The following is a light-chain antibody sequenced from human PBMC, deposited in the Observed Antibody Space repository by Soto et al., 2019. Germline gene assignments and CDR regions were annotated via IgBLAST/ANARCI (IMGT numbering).Light chain of an antibody. CDR1: SSNIGNYY. Sequence: QSVLTQPPSASGTPGQRVTISCSGNSSNIGNYYVYWYQQLPGTAPKLLIYRNYQRPSGVPDRFSGSKSGTSASLAISGLRSEDDGIYYCATWDDSLSGVFGGGTKLTVL. CDR2: RNY. CDR3: ATWDDSLSGV. V-gene: IGLV1-47*01. J-gene: IGLJ2*01.